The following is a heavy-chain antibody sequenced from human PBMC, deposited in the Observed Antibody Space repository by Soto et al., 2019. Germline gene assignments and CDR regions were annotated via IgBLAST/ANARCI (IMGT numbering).Heavy chain of an antibody. Sequence: QVQLGESGGGVVQPGRSLRLSCAASGFTFSSYGMHWVRQAPGQGLEWVAVISFDGSDKYYADSVKGRFTISRDNYNNTLYLQMNNLRAEDTAVYYCAKVNSQTHYYDSSGYYETEYFQHWGKGTLVTVSS. CDR3: AKVNSQTHYYDSSGYYETEYFQH. J-gene: IGHJ1*01. CDR2: ISFDGSDK. V-gene: IGHV3-30*18. D-gene: IGHD3-22*01. CDR1: GFTFSSYG.